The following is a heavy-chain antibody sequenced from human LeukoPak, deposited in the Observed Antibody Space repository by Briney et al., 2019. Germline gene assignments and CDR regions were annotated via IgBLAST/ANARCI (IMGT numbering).Heavy chain of an antibody. Sequence: ASVKVSCKASGYTFTSYAMHWVRQAPGQRLEWMGWINAGNGNTKYSQKFQGGVTITRDTSASTAYMELSSLRSEDTAVYHCARDWVPAVILSPSWFDPWGQGTLVTVSS. J-gene: IGHJ5*02. D-gene: IGHD2-2*01. CDR1: GYTFTSYA. CDR2: INAGNGNT. CDR3: ARDWVPAVILSPSWFDP. V-gene: IGHV1-3*01.